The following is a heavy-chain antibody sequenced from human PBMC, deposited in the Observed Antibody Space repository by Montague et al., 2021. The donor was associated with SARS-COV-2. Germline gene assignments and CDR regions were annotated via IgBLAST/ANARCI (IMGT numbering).Heavy chain of an antibody. J-gene: IGHJ4*02. V-gene: IGHV4-34*01. D-gene: IGHD6-6*01. CDR2: IDHSGNT. CDR1: GGSFSPYY. CDR3: ARGREYSSSAGFDY. Sequence: SETLSLTCAVYGGSFSPYYWAWIRQSPGKGLEWIGNIDHSGNTNYNPSLKSRVSISVGTSSSQFSLYLTSVTAADAAVYYCARGREYSSSAGFDYWGQGTLVTVSS.